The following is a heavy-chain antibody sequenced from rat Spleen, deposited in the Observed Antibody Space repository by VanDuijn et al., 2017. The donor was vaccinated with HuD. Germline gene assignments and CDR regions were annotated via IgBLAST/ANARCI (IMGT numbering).Heavy chain of an antibody. Sequence: EVQLVESGGGLVQPGRSLKFSCAASGFNFNDYWMGWVRQAPGKGLEWVASITNAAGKVHYPDSVKGRFTISRDTAQNTLYLQMNSPTSEDTATYYCTRGGYFRHWGQGVMVTVSS. CDR1: GFNFNDYW. CDR2: ITNAAGKV. J-gene: IGHJ2*01. CDR3: TRGGYFRH. D-gene: IGHD2-5*01. V-gene: IGHV5-31*01.